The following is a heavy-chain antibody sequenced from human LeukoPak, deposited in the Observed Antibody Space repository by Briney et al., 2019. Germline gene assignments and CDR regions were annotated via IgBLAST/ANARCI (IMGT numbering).Heavy chain of an antibody. CDR1: GFTFSSYA. D-gene: IGHD6-6*01. Sequence: GGSLRLSCAASGFTFSSYAMSWVRQAPGKGLEWVSAISGSGGSTYYADSVKGRFTISRDNSKNTLYLQMNSLRAEDTAVYYCAKDRRAGIAARQFDYWGQGTLVTVSS. V-gene: IGHV3-23*01. CDR3: AKDRRAGIAARQFDY. CDR2: ISGSGGST. J-gene: IGHJ4*02.